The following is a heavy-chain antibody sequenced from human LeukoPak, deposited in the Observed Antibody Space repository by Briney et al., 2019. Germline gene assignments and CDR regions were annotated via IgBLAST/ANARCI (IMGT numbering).Heavy chain of an antibody. CDR3: ARDGQSDYGLFDY. CDR1: GGSINSGGYY. D-gene: IGHD4-17*01. Sequence: TLSLTCSVSGGSINSGGYYWTWIRQHPGKGLEWIGYIYYSGSTYYNPSLKSRVSMSVDTSKNQFSLKLNSVTAADTAVYYCARDGQSDYGLFDYWSQGTLVTVSS. CDR2: IYYSGST. V-gene: IGHV4-31*03. J-gene: IGHJ4*02.